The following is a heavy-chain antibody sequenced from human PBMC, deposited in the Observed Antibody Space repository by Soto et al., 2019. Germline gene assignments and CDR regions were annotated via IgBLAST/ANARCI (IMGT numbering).Heavy chain of an antibody. Sequence: EVQLVESGGGLVQTGGSLRLSCAASGFTFSDHYMDWVRQAPGKGLEWVGRIRNQAKSYTTDYAASVKGRLSISRDDLENSLYLQMISLRTDDTAVYFCVRERLYGDYCDSWGQGALVTVSS. CDR3: VRERLYGDYCDS. J-gene: IGHJ4*02. CDR2: IRNQAKSYTT. V-gene: IGHV3-72*01. CDR1: GFTFSDHY. D-gene: IGHD4-17*01.